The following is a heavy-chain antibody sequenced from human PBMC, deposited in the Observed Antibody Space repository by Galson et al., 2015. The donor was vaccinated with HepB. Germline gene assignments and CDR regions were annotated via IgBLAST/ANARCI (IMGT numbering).Heavy chain of an antibody. J-gene: IGHJ4*02. CDR2: IIPIFGTA. Sequence: SVKVSCKASGGTFSSYAISWVRQAPGQGLEWMGGIIPIFGTANYAQKFQGRVTITADESTSTAYMELSSLRSEDTAVYYCARVLLGYCSSTSCFFDYWGQGTLVTVSS. CDR3: ARVLLGYCSSTSCFFDY. CDR1: GGTFSSYA. D-gene: IGHD2-2*01. V-gene: IGHV1-69*13.